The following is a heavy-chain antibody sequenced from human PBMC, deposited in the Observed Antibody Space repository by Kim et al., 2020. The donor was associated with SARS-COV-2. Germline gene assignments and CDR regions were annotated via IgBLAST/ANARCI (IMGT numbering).Heavy chain of an antibody. Sequence: GGSLRLSCAASGFTFNNYGMHWVRQAPGKGLEWVALISYVGSKKYYADSVKGRFTISRDNSKNTLYLQMNSLRSDDTAVYYCARDRGVVMHDCYW. CDR2: ISYVGSKK. CDR1: GFTFNNYG. D-gene: IGHD3-16*01. V-gene: IGHV3-30*03. J-gene: IGHJ4*01. CDR3: ARDRGVVMHDCY.